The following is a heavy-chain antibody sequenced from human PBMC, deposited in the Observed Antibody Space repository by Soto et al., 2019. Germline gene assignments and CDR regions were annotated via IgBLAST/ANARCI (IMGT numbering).Heavy chain of an antibody. CDR1: GGTFSSYA. Sequence: QVQLVQSGAEVKKPGSSVKVSCKASGGTFSSYAISWVRQAPGQGLEWMGGIIPIFGTANYAQKFQGRVTITADESTSTAYMELSSLRSEDTAVYYCARRGAAARYYYYSYGMDVWGQGTTVTVSS. J-gene: IGHJ6*02. D-gene: IGHD6-13*01. CDR2: IIPIFGTA. CDR3: ARRGAAARYYYYSYGMDV. V-gene: IGHV1-69*01.